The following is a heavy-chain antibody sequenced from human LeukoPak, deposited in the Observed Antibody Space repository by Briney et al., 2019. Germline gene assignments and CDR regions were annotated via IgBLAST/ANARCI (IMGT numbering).Heavy chain of an antibody. CDR3: ARDRGDGYNYEGLGF. J-gene: IGHJ4*02. D-gene: IGHD5-24*01. CDR2: INAGYGNT. Sequence: ASVKVSCKTSGYTFTNYAIHWVRQAPGQRLEWMGWINAGYGNTKYSQKFQGRVTLTSDTSANTAYMDLSGLKSEDTAVYYCARDRGDGYNYEGLGFWGQGTLVTVSS. V-gene: IGHV1-3*01. CDR1: GYTFTNYA.